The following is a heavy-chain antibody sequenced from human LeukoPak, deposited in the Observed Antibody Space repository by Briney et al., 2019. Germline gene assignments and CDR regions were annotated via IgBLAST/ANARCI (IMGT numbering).Heavy chain of an antibody. D-gene: IGHD2-2*01. CDR3: ARDHAYRADY. V-gene: IGHV3-7*01. CDR1: GFTFSNDW. CDR2: INQDESKK. J-gene: IGHJ4*02. Sequence: PGGSLRLSCAASGFTFSNDWMCWVRQAPGKGLEWVANINQDESKKYYADSVKGGFTISRDNAKNSLYLQMSSLTAEDTAIYYCARDHAYRADYWGQGTLVTVSS.